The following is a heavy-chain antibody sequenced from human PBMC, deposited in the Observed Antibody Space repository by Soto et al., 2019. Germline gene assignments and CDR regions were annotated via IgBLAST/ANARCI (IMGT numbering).Heavy chain of an antibody. CDR1: GYTFTSYV. J-gene: IGHJ4*02. CDR3: AKKLATAGANFGLVDY. CDR2: MNPNSGNT. V-gene: IGHV1-8*01. Sequence: ASVKVSCQASGYTFTSYVINWVRQATGQGFEYLGWMNPNSGNTGYVKKFQGRVTMTRDNFKNTLHLQMNSLRAEDTAIYFCAKKLATAGANFGLVDYWGQGTLVTVSS. D-gene: IGHD6-13*01.